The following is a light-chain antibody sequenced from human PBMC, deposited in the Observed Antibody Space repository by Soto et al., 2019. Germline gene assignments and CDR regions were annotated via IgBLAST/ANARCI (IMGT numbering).Light chain of an antibody. CDR3: QQRSNWQVT. Sequence: EIVMTQSPATLSXXXXXXXXXXXRASQSVSSNLAWYQQKPGQAPWLLIYGASTRATGIPARFSGSGSGTEFTLTISSLEPEDFAVYYCQQRSNWQVTFGQGTRLEIK. CDR1: QSVSSN. J-gene: IGKJ5*01. V-gene: IGKV3-15*01. CDR2: GAS.